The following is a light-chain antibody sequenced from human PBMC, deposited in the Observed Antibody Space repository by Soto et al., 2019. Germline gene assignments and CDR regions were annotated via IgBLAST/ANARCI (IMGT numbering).Light chain of an antibody. J-gene: IGLJ1*01. CDR2: EVS. Sequence: QSALTQPASVSGSPGQSITISCTGTTSDIGDYNYVSWYQQSPGKAPKLLIYEVSDRPSGVSNRFSGSKSGNTASLTISGLQPEDEADYYCGSYTGHNTLVFGTGTKVTVL. V-gene: IGLV2-14*01. CDR1: TSDIGDYNY. CDR3: GSYTGHNTLV.